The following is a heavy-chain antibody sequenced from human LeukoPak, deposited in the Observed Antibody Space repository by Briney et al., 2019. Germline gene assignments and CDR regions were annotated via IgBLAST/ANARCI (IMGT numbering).Heavy chain of an antibody. CDR2: INPNTGDT. CDR3: ARGYYDSSAYYSADY. D-gene: IGHD3-22*01. J-gene: IGHJ4*02. Sequence: ASVRVSCKASGYTFTGYYMHWVRQAPGQGLEWMGWINPNTGDTNYAQKFQGTVTMTRDTSISTAYMELTRLRSDDTAVYYCARGYYDSSAYYSADYWGQGTLVTVSS. V-gene: IGHV1-2*02. CDR1: GYTFTGYY.